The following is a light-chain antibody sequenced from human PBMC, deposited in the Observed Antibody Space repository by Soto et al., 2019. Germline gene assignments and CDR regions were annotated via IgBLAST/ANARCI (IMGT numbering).Light chain of an antibody. CDR1: SSDIGGYNY. V-gene: IGLV2-8*01. Sequence: QSALTQPPSASGSPGQSVTISCTGTSSDIGGYNYVSWYQHHPGKAPKVMIYEVSKRPSGVHDRFSGSKSGNTASLTVSGLQPEDEADYYCSSDAGSNNLGVFGGGTKLTVL. J-gene: IGLJ3*02. CDR3: SSDAGSNNLGV. CDR2: EVS.